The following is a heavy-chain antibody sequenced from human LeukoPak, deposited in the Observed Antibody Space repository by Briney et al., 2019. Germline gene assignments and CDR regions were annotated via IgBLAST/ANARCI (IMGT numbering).Heavy chain of an antibody. D-gene: IGHD1-26*01. Sequence: KTSETLSLTCTVSGGPISSSSYYWGWIRQPPGKGLEWIGSIFYTGTTYCNPSLKSRVTISVDTSKNQFSLNLSSVTAADTAVYYCARVLRSDDAFDIWGQGTMVTVSS. V-gene: IGHV4-39*07. CDR1: GGPISSSSYY. CDR3: ARVLRSDDAFDI. J-gene: IGHJ3*02. CDR2: IFYTGTT.